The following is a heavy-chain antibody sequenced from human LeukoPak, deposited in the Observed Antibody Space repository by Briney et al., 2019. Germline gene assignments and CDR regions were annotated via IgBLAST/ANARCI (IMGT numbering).Heavy chain of an antibody. CDR3: ARLRKASLWFGQLLRLGDYYYYRDV. CDR2: ISVYNGNT. J-gene: IGHJ6*03. Sequence: ASVKVSCTASGYSFTSYGINWVRQAPGQGLEWMGWISVYNGNTNYAQTLQGRVTMTTDTSTSTAYMELRSLRSDDTAVYYCARLRKASLWFGQLLRLGDYYYYRDVWGKGTTVTVSS. CDR1: GYSFTSYG. V-gene: IGHV1-18*01. D-gene: IGHD3-10*01.